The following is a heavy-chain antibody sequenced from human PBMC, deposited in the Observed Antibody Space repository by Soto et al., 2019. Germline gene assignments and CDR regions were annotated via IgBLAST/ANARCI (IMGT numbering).Heavy chain of an antibody. CDR1: GFTFSSYA. CDR3: AKGRRYSGYDFPVDDY. CDR2: ISGSGGST. J-gene: IGHJ4*02. V-gene: IGHV3-23*01. Sequence: GGFLRLSCAASGFTFSSYAMSWVRQAPGKGLEWVSAISGSGGSTYYADSVKGRFTISRDNSKNTLYLQMNSLRAEDTAVYYCAKGRRYSGYDFPVDDYWGQGTLVTVSS. D-gene: IGHD5-12*01.